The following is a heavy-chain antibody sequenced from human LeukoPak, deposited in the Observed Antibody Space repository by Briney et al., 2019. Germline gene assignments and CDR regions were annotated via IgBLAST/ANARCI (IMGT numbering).Heavy chain of an antibody. D-gene: IGHD2-15*01. V-gene: IGHV3-74*01. CDR3: VAARADFDY. Sequence: PGGSLRLSCAASGFTFSDYWMHWVRQAPGKGLVWVSRVNRDGSSTSYADSVKGRFTISRDNAKNTLSLQMNSLRAEDTAVYYCVAARADFDYWGQGTLVTVSS. CDR1: GFTFSDYW. J-gene: IGHJ4*02. CDR2: VNRDGSST.